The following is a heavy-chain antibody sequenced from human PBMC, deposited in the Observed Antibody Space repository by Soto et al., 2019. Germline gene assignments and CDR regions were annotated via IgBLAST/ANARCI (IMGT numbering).Heavy chain of an antibody. CDR1: GFTFSSYS. Sequence: EVQLVESGGGLVKPGGSLRLSCAASGFTFSSYSMNWVRQAPGKGLEWVSSISSSSSYIYYADSVKGRFTISRDNAKNSLYLQMNSLRAEDTAVYYCARGRRGYSYGGMDVWGQGTTVTVSS. D-gene: IGHD5-18*01. V-gene: IGHV3-21*01. CDR2: ISSSSSYI. CDR3: ARGRRGYSYGGMDV. J-gene: IGHJ6*02.